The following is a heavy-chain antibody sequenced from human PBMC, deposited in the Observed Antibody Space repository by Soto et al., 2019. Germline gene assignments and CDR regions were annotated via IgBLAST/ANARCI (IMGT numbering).Heavy chain of an antibody. CDR3: ARLATVTPPYYFDY. Sequence: ASVKVSCKASGYTFASFYVHWVRQAPGQGLEWMGVINSGAGNTAYAQKFQGRVTMTSDTSTSTLYMEMSGLRSEDTAVYYCARLATVTPPYYFDYWGQGTLVTVSS. CDR2: INSGAGNT. CDR1: GYTFASFY. V-gene: IGHV1-46*01. J-gene: IGHJ4*02. D-gene: IGHD4-17*01.